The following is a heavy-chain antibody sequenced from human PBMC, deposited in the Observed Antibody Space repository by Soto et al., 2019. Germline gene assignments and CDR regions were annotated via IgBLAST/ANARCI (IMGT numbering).Heavy chain of an antibody. Sequence: ASVKVSCKASGYTFTGYYIHWLRQAPGQGLEWMAWINPNSGGTNYAQKFQGRFTLTRDTSISTAYLEMSRLRSDDTAVYFCARGQTTPGIDSWGQGTLVTVSS. V-gene: IGHV1-2*02. J-gene: IGHJ4*02. CDR3: ARGQTTPGIDS. CDR1: GYTFTGYY. CDR2: INPNSGGT.